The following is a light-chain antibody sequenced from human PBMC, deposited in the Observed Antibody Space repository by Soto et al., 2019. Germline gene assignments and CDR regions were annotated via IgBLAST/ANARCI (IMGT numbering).Light chain of an antibody. CDR1: QSIRSD. V-gene: IGKV3-15*01. J-gene: IGKJ5*01. Sequence: EIVLTQSPATLSVSPGERATLSCRASQSIRSDLAWYQQKPGQAPRLLIYGASTRAAGLPARFSGSGSGTEFTLTISSLQSEDFAVYYCQQYNNWPITFGQGTRLEIK. CDR3: QQYNNWPIT. CDR2: GAS.